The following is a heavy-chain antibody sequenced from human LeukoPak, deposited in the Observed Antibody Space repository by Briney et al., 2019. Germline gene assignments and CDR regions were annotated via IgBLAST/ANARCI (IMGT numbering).Heavy chain of an antibody. D-gene: IGHD2-2*01. CDR1: GFTFSTYA. Sequence: GGSLRLSCAAPGFTFSTYAMSWVRQTPGKGLEWVSAISGSGVSTYYADSVKGRFTISRDNSENTLYLQMNSLRAEDTAVYYCAKDLSGYCSSTSCHYFDYWGQGTLVTVSS. V-gene: IGHV3-23*01. CDR2: ISGSGVST. CDR3: AKDLSGYCSSTSCHYFDY. J-gene: IGHJ4*02.